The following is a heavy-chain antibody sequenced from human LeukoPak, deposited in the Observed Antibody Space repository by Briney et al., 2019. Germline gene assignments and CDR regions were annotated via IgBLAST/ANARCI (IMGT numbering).Heavy chain of an antibody. V-gene: IGHV3-30*04. D-gene: IGHD2-8*01. CDR2: ISYDGSNK. J-gene: IGHJ4*02. CDR3: ATRSAACVHGVCHGSPFDY. Sequence: GRSLRLSCAASGFTFSRYAMHWVRQAPGKGLEWVAVISYDGSNKYYADSVKGRFTISRDHAKSTLYLQVNSLRAEDTAVYYCATRSAACVHGVCHGSPFDYWGQGTLVTVSS. CDR1: GFTFSRYA.